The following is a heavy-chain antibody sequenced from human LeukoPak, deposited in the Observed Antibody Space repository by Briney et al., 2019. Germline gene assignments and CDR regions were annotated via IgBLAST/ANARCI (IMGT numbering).Heavy chain of an antibody. CDR3: ATVDSGSYYGGGY. J-gene: IGHJ4*02. CDR1: GYTFTDYY. D-gene: IGHD1-26*01. CDR2: VDPEDGET. V-gene: IGHV1-69-2*01. Sequence: ASVKISCKVSGYTFTDYYMHWVQQAPGKGLEWVGLVDPEDGETIYAEKFQGRVAITADTPTDTAYMELSSLRSEDTAVYYCATVDSGSYYGGGYWGQGTLVTVSS.